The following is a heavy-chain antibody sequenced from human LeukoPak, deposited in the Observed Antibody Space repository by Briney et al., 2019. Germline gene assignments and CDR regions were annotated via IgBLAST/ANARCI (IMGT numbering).Heavy chain of an antibody. Sequence: PGGSLRLSCAASGFTFSSYSMNWVRQAPGKGLEWVSSISSSSSYIYYADSVKGRFTISRDNAKNSLYLQMNSLRAEDTAVYYCARIWVSGEATIPISQYWGQGTLVTVSS. V-gene: IGHV3-21*01. CDR3: ARIWVSGEATIPISQY. CDR1: GFTFSSYS. D-gene: IGHD5-24*01. J-gene: IGHJ4*02. CDR2: ISSSSSYI.